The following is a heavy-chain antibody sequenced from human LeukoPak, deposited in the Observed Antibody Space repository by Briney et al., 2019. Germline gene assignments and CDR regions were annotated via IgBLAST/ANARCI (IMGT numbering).Heavy chain of an antibody. Sequence: GGSLRLSCAASGFTVSSNYMSWVRQAPGKGLEWVSVIYSGGSTYYADSVKGRFTISRDNSKNTLYLQMNSLRAEDTAVYYCARVIVGATTFCYYYMDVWGKGTTVTVSS. V-gene: IGHV3-53*01. CDR2: IYSGGST. CDR1: GFTVSSNY. D-gene: IGHD1-26*01. CDR3: ARVIVGATTFCYYYMDV. J-gene: IGHJ6*03.